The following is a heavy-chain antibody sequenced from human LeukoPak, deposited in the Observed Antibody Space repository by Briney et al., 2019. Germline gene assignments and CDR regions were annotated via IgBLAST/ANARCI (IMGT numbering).Heavy chain of an antibody. J-gene: IGHJ4*02. D-gene: IGHD3-22*01. CDR2: ISSSGSTI. CDR1: GFTFSSYE. CDR3: ASHGGYYDSSGYYRYFDY. V-gene: IGHV3-48*03. Sequence: PGGSLRLSCGASGFTFSSYEMNWVRQAPGKGLEWVSYISSSGSTIYYADPVKGRFTISRDNAKNSLYLQMNSLRAEDTAVYYCASHGGYYDSSGYYRYFDYWGQGTLVTVSS.